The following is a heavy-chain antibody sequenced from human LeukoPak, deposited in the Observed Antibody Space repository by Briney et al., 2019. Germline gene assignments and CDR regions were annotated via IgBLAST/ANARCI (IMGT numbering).Heavy chain of an antibody. CDR3: ARDLYGYSWPAYFDY. J-gene: IGHJ4*02. CDR2: ISSSGSTI. CDR1: GFTFSSYE. V-gene: IGHV3-48*03. D-gene: IGHD5-18*01. Sequence: GSLRLSYAASGFTFSSYEMNWVRQAPGKGLEWVSYISSSGSTIYYADSVKGRFTISRDNAKNSLYLQMNSLRAEDTAVYYCARDLYGYSWPAYFDYWGQGTLVTVSS.